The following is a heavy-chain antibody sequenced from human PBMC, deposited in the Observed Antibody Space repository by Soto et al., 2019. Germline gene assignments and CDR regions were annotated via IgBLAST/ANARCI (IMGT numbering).Heavy chain of an antibody. J-gene: IGHJ4*02. D-gene: IGHD3-3*01. Sequence: QVQLVESGGGVVQPGRSLRLSCAPSGFTFSNYAMHWVRQAPGKGLEWVAVISYDGSNKYYADSVKGRFTISRDNSKNPMYLQMNSLRAEDTAVYYCARDKRDLRFLAWSYYFDSWGQGTLVTVSS. CDR3: ARDKRDLRFLAWSYYFDS. CDR1: GFTFSNYA. CDR2: ISYDGSNK. V-gene: IGHV3-30-3*01.